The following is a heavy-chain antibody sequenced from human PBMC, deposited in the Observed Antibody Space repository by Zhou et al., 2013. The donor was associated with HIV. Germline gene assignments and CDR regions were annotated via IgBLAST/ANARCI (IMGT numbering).Heavy chain of an antibody. J-gene: IGHJ4*02. D-gene: IGHD2-15*01. CDR1: GGSISSHY. V-gene: IGHV4-59*11. CDR3: ARDLIGGSDY. CDR2: IYYSGSS. Sequence: QVQLQESGPGLVKPSETLSLTCTVSGGSISSHYWSWIRQPPGKGLEWIGYIYYSGSSNYNPSLKSRVTISVDTSKNQFSLKLSSVTAADTAVYYCARDLIGGSDYWGQGTLVTVSS.